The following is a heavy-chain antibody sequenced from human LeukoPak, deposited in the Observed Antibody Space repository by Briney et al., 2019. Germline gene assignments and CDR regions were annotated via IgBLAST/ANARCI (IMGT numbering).Heavy chain of an antibody. Sequence: NPGGSLRLSCAASGFTFSDAWMNWVRQAPGKGLEWVGRIKRKTDAGTTDYAAPVKGRFTISRDDSKNTLYLQMNSLKTEDTAVYYCTTGNWGPYWGQGTLVTVSS. CDR2: IKRKTDAGTT. CDR3: TTGNWGPY. D-gene: IGHD7-27*01. J-gene: IGHJ4*02. CDR1: GFTFSDAW. V-gene: IGHV3-15*07.